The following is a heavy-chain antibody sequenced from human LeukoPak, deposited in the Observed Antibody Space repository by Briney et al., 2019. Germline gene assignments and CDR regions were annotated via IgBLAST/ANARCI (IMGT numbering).Heavy chain of an antibody. D-gene: IGHD3-10*01. CDR1: GGTFSSYA. CDR2: IIPIFGTA. J-gene: IGHJ6*03. V-gene: IGHV1-69*05. Sequence: AVKVSCKASGGTFSSYAISWVRQAPGQGLEWMGGIIPIFGTANYAQKFQGRVTITTDESTSTAYLELSSLRSEDTAVYYCARGVLLWFGDYYYYYMDVWGKGTTVTVSS. CDR3: ARGVLLWFGDYYYYYMDV.